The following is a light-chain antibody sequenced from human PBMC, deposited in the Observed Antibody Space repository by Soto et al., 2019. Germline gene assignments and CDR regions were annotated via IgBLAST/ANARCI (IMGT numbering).Light chain of an antibody. V-gene: IGKV1-39*01. CDR1: QNIRSY. CDR2: ATS. Sequence: DIQMTQSPSSLSASVGDRVTITCRASQNIRSYLNWYQQKPGKAPQLLIYATSSLQTGVPSRFSARGSGTNFSLDISDLQPEGSAIYYCQQCYSSRWTSGRGTKVEI. J-gene: IGKJ1*01. CDR3: QQCYSSRWT.